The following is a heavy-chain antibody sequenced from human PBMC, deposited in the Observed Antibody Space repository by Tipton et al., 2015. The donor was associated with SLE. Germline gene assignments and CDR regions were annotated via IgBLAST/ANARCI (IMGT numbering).Heavy chain of an antibody. Sequence: TLSLTCTVSGGSISSGSYFWSWIRQPAGKGLEWIGHIYTSGTTNYNPSLKSRVTISVDMSKNQFSLRLSSLTAADTAVYYCARDSYYDQAFQHWGRGTLVSVSS. CDR3: ARDSYYDQAFQH. CDR1: GGSISSGSYF. D-gene: IGHD3-22*01. V-gene: IGHV4-61*09. CDR2: IYTSGTT. J-gene: IGHJ1*01.